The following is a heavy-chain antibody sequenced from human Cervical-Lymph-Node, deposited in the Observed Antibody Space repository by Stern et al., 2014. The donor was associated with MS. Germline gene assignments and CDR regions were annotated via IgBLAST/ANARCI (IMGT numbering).Heavy chain of an antibody. J-gene: IGHJ3*02. V-gene: IGHV5-51*03. D-gene: IGHD5-18*01. CDR3: ACTYNYDQRDVFDI. Sequence: EVQLVQSGAEVKKPGESLKISCKGSGYSFTNYWIAWVRQMPGKGLEWMGVIYPGDSDTKYRPSFQGQFTISVDKSINTAYLQWSSLKASDTAMYFCACTYNYDQRDVFDIWGQGTMVTVSS. CDR1: GYSFTNYW. CDR2: IYPGDSDT.